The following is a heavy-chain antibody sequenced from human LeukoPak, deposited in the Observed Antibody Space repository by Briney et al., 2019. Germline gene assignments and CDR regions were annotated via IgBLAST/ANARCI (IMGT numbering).Heavy chain of an antibody. CDR2: IYYSGST. D-gene: IGHD3-9*01. CDR1: GGSVSSGSYH. Sequence: SETLSLTCTVSGGSVSSGSYHWSWIRQPPGKGLEWIGYIYYSGSTNYNPSLKSRVTISVDTSKNQFSLKLSSVTAADTAVYYCATRTVLRYFDWLSPRGFDYWGQGTLVTVSS. CDR3: ATRTVLRYFDWLSPRGFDY. J-gene: IGHJ4*02. V-gene: IGHV4-61*01.